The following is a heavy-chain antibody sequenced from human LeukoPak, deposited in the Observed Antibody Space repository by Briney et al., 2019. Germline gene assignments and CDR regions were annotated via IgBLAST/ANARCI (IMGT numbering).Heavy chain of an antibody. Sequence: SVKVSCKASGYTFTSYDINWGRQAPGQGLEWMGGIMPMFGKANYAQKFQGRVTTTADKATSTAYMELSSLRSEDTAVYYCAGGRTDIVVVPATLRNYYFDYWGQGTLVTVSS. D-gene: IGHD2-2*01. CDR2: IMPMFGKA. V-gene: IGHV1-69*06. CDR1: GYTFTSYD. CDR3: AGGRTDIVVVPATLRNYYFDY. J-gene: IGHJ4*02.